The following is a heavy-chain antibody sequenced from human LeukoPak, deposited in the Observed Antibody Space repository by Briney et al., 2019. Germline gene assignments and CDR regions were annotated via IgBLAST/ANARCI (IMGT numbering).Heavy chain of an antibody. D-gene: IGHD3-22*01. CDR3: ARGHSDYYDSSGYPFDY. V-gene: IGHV4-34*01. J-gene: IGHJ4*02. CDR2: INHSGST. CDR1: GGSFSGYY. Sequence: SETLSLTCAVYGGSFSGYYWSWIRQPPGKGLEWIGEINHSGSTNYNPSLKSRVTISVDTSKNQFSLKLSSVTAADTAVYYCARGHSDYYDSSGYPFDYWGQGTLVTVSS.